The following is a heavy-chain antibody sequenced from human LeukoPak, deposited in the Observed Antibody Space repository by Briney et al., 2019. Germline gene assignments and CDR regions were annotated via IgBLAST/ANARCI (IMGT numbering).Heavy chain of an antibody. V-gene: IGHV4-30-2*01. J-gene: IGHJ5*02. Sequence: PSETLSLTCTVSGGSISSGGYYWSWIRQPPGKGLEWIGYIYHSGSTYYNPSLKSRVTISVDRSKNQFSLRLSSVTAADTAVYYCARVVAAAGTGVWFDPWGQGTLVTVSS. D-gene: IGHD6-13*01. CDR2: IYHSGST. CDR3: ARVVAAAGTGVWFDP. CDR1: GGSISSGGYY.